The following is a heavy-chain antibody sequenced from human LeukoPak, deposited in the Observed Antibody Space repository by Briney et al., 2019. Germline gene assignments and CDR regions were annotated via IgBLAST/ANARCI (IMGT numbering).Heavy chain of an antibody. Sequence: SETLSLTCAVYGGSFSGYYWSWIRQPPGKGLEWIGEINHSGRTNYNPSLKSRVTISVDTSKNQFSLKLSSVTAADTAVYYCARGPYSSGWYWDYWGQGTLVTVSS. CDR2: INHSGRT. D-gene: IGHD6-19*01. J-gene: IGHJ4*02. CDR3: ARGPYSSGWYWDY. V-gene: IGHV4-34*01. CDR1: GGSFSGYY.